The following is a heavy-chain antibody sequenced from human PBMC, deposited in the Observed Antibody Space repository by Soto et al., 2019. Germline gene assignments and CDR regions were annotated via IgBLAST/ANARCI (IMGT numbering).Heavy chain of an antibody. CDR3: ARVRMAGDFDI. V-gene: IGHV3-74*01. CDR2: INSDGSST. J-gene: IGHJ3*02. D-gene: IGHD6-19*01. Sequence: EVQLVESGGGLVQPGGSLRLSCAASGFTFSSYLMHWVRQAPGKGLVWVSRINSDGSSTTYADSVKGRFTISRDSAKNTLYLQRNSLRAEDTAVYYCARVRMAGDFDIWGQGTMFTVSS. CDR1: GFTFSSYL.